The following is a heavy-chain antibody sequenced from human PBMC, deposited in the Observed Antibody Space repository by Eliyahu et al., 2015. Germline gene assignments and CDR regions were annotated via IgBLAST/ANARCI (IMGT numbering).Heavy chain of an antibody. D-gene: IGHD2/OR15-2a*01. J-gene: IGHJ4*02. CDR2: IHSDDKT. CDR3: ARALFLDY. V-gene: IGHV3-66*02. CDR1: GFHGPRKY. Sequence: EVQLVESGGGLVQPGGVPGTLMCGFGFHGPRKYMTWVRRAPGKGVEWVSIIHSDDKTYYVDSVKGRFTISRDNSKNTLYLQMNSLRTEDTAVYYCARALFLDYWGQGTLVTVSS.